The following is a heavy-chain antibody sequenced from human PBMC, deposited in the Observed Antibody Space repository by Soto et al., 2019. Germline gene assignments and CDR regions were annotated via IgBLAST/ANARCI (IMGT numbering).Heavy chain of an antibody. V-gene: IGHV3-74*01. Sequence: GGSLRLSCAASGLIFGNYKMHWVRQAPGKGLVWVSRINTDGSIIDYADSVKGRFTVSRDNAKNTLYLQMNSLRADDTAVYYCARDTDGLYYWGQGTLVTVSS. CDR2: INTDGSII. J-gene: IGHJ4*02. CDR1: GLIFGNYK. CDR3: ARDTDGLYY.